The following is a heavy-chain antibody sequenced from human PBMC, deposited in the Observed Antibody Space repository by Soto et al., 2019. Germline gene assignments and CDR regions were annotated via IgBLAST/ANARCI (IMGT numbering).Heavy chain of an antibody. V-gene: IGHV4-39*01. J-gene: IGHJ6*02. CDR1: GGSISSSGYS. D-gene: IGHD2-15*01. Sequence: PSETLSLTCTVSGGSISSSGYSWGWIRQPPGKGPEWIGTFYYSGSTYYNPSLKSRVTISVDTTKNQFFLKLNSVTAADTAVYYCARLQGYCIDTTCSGHYALDVLGQGTSVT. CDR2: FYYSGST. CDR3: ARLQGYCIDTTCSGHYALDV.